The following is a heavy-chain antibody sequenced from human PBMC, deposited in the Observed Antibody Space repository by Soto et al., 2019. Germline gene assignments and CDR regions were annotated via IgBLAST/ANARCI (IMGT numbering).Heavy chain of an antibody. CDR1: GFTFSSYS. V-gene: IGHV3-23*01. D-gene: IGHD6-19*01. J-gene: IGHJ4*02. Sequence: PGGSLRLSCAASGFTFSSYSMSWVRQAPGKGLEWVSAISGSGGSTYYADSVKGRFTISRDNSKNTLYLQMNSLRAEDTAVYYCAKPNSSGWYWFFYYWGQGTLVTVSS. CDR3: AKPNSSGWYWFFYY. CDR2: ISGSGGST.